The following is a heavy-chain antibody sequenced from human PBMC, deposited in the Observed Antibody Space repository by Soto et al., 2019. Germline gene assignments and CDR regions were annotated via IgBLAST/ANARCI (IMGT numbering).Heavy chain of an antibody. Sequence: HPGGSLRLSCAASGFSFSTYTMSWVRRAPGKGLEWVSAISGSGGSPSYADSVQGRFTISRDNPKKTLYLQMNSLRAEYMAAYYCAKARCTTSNCYVPDYWGQGTLVTVSS. CDR2: ISGSGGSP. D-gene: IGHD2-8*01. CDR3: AKARCTTSNCYVPDY. J-gene: IGHJ4*02. V-gene: IGHV3-23*01. CDR1: GFSFSTYT.